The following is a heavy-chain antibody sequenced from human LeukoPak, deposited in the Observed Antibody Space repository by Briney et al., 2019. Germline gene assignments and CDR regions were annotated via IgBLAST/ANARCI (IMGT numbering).Heavy chain of an antibody. V-gene: IGHV1-2*02. D-gene: IGHD3-22*01. CDR1: GYTFTGYY. J-gene: IGHJ4*02. CDR2: INPNSGGT. Sequence: GASVKVSCKASGYTFTGYYMHWVRQAPGQGLEWMGWINPNSGGTNYAQKFQGRVTMTRDTSISTAYMELSRLRSDDTAVYYCARVPRQDYYDSSGYYCPFDYWGQGTLVTVSS. CDR3: ARVPRQDYYDSSGYYCPFDY.